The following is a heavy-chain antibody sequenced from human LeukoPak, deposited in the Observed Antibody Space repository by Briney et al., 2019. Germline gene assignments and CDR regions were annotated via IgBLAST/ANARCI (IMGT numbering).Heavy chain of an antibody. CDR2: ISGYNGDT. J-gene: IGHJ4*02. V-gene: IGHV1-18*01. CDR3: ATSTGGYSDLYFHY. D-gene: IGHD3-22*01. CDR1: GYTFTAYG. Sequence: ASVKVSCKAPGYTFTAYGISWVRQAPGQGLEWMGWISGYNGDTKYAQRFEGRVTMTTDTSTTTAFMDLRSLRSDDTAVYFCATSTGGYSDLYFHYWGQGTLVSVSS.